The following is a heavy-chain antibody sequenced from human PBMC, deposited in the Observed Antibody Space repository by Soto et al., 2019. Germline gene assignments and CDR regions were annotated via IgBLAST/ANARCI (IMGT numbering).Heavy chain of an antibody. V-gene: IGHV4-59*01. D-gene: IGHD2-21*02. CDR1: GGTISRYY. CDR2: MYNTGST. J-gene: IGHJ6*02. Sequence: QVQLQESGPGLVKPSETLSLTCTVSGGTISRYYWSWIRQPPGKGLEWIGYMYNTGSTVYNPSFKSRVPLSVDTSKNQFSLELNSVTAADTAVYYCARDLWGYCGTDCYPLDVWGQGTTVTVSS. CDR3: ARDLWGYCGTDCYPLDV.